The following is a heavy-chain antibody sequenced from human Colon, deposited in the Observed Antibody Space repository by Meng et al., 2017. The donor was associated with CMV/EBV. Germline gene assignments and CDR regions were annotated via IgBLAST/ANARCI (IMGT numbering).Heavy chain of an antibody. J-gene: IGHJ4*02. CDR3: ARGRTGTGWKYYFDY. CDR1: GFTFGDYG. D-gene: IGHD6-19*01. CDR2: VRSKIYGGTR. Sequence: GGPLRLSCTASGFTFGDYGMTWVRQAPGKGLEWVGFVRSKIYGGTREYAASVEGRFTVSRDDSTSIVYLQLNSLITEDTAVYYCARGRTGTGWKYYFDYWGRGTLVTVSS. V-gene: IGHV3-49*04.